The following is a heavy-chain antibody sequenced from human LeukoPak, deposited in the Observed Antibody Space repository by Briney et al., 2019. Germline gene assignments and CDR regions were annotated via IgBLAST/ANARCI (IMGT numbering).Heavy chain of an antibody. CDR1: GGSISSSSYY. V-gene: IGHV4-39*01. CDR2: IYYSGST. J-gene: IGHJ3*02. CDR3: ARHAAWNWGSADAFDI. D-gene: IGHD7-27*01. Sequence: PSETLSLTCTVSGGSISSSSYYWGWIRQPPGKGLEWIGSIYYSGSTYYNPSLKSRVTISVDTSKNQFSLKLSSVTAADTAVYYCARHAAWNWGSADAFDIWGPGTMVTVSS.